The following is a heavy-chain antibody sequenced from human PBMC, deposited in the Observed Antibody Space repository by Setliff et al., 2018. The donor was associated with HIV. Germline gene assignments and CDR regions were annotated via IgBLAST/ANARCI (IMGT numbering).Heavy chain of an antibody. J-gene: IGHJ2*01. V-gene: IGHV5-10-1*01. CDR2: IDPSDSYT. Sequence: GESLKISCVGSGYSFTSSEISWVRQMPGKGLEWMGKIDPSDSYTKYNPSFEGHVTISADKSINTAHLQLNSLKASDTAKYYCARHSYDRDPWYFDLWGRGTLVTVAS. CDR3: ARHSYDRDPWYFDL. CDR1: GYSFTSSE. D-gene: IGHD1-1*01.